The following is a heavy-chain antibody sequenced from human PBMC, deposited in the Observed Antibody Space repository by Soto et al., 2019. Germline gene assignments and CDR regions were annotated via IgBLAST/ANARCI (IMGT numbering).Heavy chain of an antibody. CDR3: ARINNSAWQPIDY. CDR1: GGYIGDISG. Sequence: HSWSASGGYIGDISGRRWVHKSPGKGLEWIGEIYHSGGTNYNPSLKSRVTISVDKSKNQFSLKLSSVTAADTAVYYCARINNSAWQPIDYLGQGTLVTVSS. V-gene: IGHV4-4*02. CDR2: IYHSGGT. D-gene: IGHD6-19*01. J-gene: IGHJ4*02.